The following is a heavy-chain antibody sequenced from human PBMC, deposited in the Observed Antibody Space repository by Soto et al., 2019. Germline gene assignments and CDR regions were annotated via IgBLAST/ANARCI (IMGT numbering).Heavy chain of an antibody. CDR3: ASGIAAAGCFDY. J-gene: IGHJ4*02. Sequence: PSETLSLTCAVYGGSFSGYYWSWIRQPPGKGLEWIGEINHSGSTNYNPSLKSRVTISVDTSKNQFSLKLSSVTAADTAVYYCASGIAAAGCFDYWGQGTLVTVSS. CDR1: GGSFSGYY. CDR2: INHSGST. D-gene: IGHD6-13*01. V-gene: IGHV4-34*01.